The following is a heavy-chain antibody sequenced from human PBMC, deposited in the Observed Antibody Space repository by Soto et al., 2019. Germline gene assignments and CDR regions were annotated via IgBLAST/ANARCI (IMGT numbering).Heavy chain of an antibody. V-gene: IGHV3-30*18. J-gene: IGHJ4*02. D-gene: IGHD5-12*01. CDR1: GFTFSSYG. CDR3: AKAVGRDGYTPVGY. CDR2: ISYAGSNK. Sequence: QVQLVESGGGVVQPGRSLRLSCAASGFTFSSYGMHWVRQAPGKGLEWVALISYAGSNKDYADSVKGRFTISRDNSKNTLYLQMDSRRAEDTAVYYCAKAVGRDGYTPVGYWGQGTLVTVSS.